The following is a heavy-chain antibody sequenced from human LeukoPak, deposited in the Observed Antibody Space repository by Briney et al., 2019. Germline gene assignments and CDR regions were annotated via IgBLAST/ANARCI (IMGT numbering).Heavy chain of an antibody. CDR2: IYYSGST. J-gene: IGHJ6*02. D-gene: IGHD3-10*01. CDR1: VGSISSYY. CDR3: GSNNYNTSLKSRVTISLDTSKNQFSLKLSSVTAADTAVYYCARDRGYGYPGYYYGMDV. Sequence: SETLSLTCTVSVGSISSYYWSWIRHPPGKGLECIGYIYYSGSTNYNPPLKSLVTIPLHTSKNQFSLKSNPATAADTAVYYCGSNNYNTSLKSRVTISLDTSKNQFSLKLSSVTAADTAVYYCARDRGYGYPGYYYGMDVWGQGTTVTVSS. V-gene: IGHV4-59*01.